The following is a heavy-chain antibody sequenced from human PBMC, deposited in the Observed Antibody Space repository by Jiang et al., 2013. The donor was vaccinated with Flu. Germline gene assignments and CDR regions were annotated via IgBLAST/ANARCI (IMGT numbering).Heavy chain of an antibody. D-gene: IGHD3-10*01. J-gene: IGHJ4*02. Sequence: SGAEVKKPGASVKVSCKASGYTFTKYYMHWMRQAPGQGLEWMGVIDPSGGGTTYAQKFQDRVNVTRDTSRTTAYLELSGLRSDDTAVYYCATYGSGRAGGFDHWGQGTLVTVS. V-gene: IGHV1-46*01. CDR1: GYTFTKYY. CDR3: ATYGSGRAGGFDH. CDR2: IDPSGGGT.